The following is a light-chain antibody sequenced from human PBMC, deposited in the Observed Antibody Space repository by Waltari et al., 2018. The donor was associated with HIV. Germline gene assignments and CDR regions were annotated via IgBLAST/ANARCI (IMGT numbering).Light chain of an antibody. Sequence: QSALTQPASVSGSPGQSITISCTGTSSDVGGYNYVSWYQQHPGKAPKLMIYDVSKRPSGVSTRFSGSKSGNTASLTLSGLQAEDEADYYCSSYTSSSTRTFGQGTK. CDR2: DVS. CDR1: SSDVGGYNY. V-gene: IGLV2-14*01. CDR3: SSYTSSSTRT. J-gene: IGLJ3*02.